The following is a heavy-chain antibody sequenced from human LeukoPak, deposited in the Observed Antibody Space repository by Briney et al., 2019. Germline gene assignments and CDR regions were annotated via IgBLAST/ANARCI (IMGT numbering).Heavy chain of an antibody. V-gene: IGHV1-18*01. CDR3: ARAVAARMYNWFAP. J-gene: IGHJ5*02. CDR1: GYTFTSYG. CDR2: ISAYNGNT. D-gene: IGHD6-6*01. Sequence: ASVKVSCKASGYTFTSYGISWVRQAPGQGLEWMGWISAYNGNTNYAQKLQGRVTMTTDTSTSTAYMELRSLRSDDTAVYYCARAVAARMYNWFAPWGQGTLVTVSP.